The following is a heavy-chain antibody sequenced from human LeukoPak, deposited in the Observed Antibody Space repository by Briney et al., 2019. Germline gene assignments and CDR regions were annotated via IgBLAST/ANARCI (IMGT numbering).Heavy chain of an antibody. V-gene: IGHV3-21*01. CDR1: GFTFSSYS. Sequence: GGSLRLSCAASGFTFSSYSMNWVRQAPGKGLEWVSSISSSSSYIYYADSVKGRFTISRDNAKNSLYLQMNSLRAEDTAVYYCAKDRTTPLTMSDRPEYYMDVWGKGTTVTVSS. CDR2: ISSSSSYI. J-gene: IGHJ6*03. D-gene: IGHD3-22*01. CDR3: AKDRTTPLTMSDRPEYYMDV.